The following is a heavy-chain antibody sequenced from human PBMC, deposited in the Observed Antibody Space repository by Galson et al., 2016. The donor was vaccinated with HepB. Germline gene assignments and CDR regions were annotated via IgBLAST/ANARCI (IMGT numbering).Heavy chain of an antibody. V-gene: IGHV4-61*01. Sequence: SETLSLTCSVSNGSVSRGSYYWTWIRQPPGKGLEWIGNIYYSGSTNYNPSLKGRLTISADTSKNKFSLQLNSVTAADSAVYYCARTRFYYGDYVYWGQGILVTVSS. J-gene: IGHJ4*02. CDR3: ARTRFYYGDYVY. CDR1: NGSVSRGSYY. CDR2: IYYSGST. D-gene: IGHD4-17*01.